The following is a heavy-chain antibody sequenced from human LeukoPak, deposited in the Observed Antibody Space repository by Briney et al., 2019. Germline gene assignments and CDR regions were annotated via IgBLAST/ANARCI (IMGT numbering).Heavy chain of an antibody. CDR1: GFTFDDYA. Sequence: GGSLRLSCAASGFTFDDYAMHWVRQAPGKGLEWVSGISWNSGSIGYADSVKGRFTISRDNAKNSLYLQMNSLRAEDTALYYCARDRAVNDYWGQGTLVTVSS. D-gene: IGHD3-16*02. J-gene: IGHJ4*02. CDR2: ISWNSGSI. V-gene: IGHV3-9*01. CDR3: ARDRAVNDY.